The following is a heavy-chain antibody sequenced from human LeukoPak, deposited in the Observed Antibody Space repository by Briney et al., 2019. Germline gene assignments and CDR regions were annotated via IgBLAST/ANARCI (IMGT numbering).Heavy chain of an antibody. V-gene: IGHV3-30*02. J-gene: IGHJ5*02. CDR3: AKDSLHGDYYNWFDP. Sequence: TGGSLRLSCAASGFTFSSYGMHWVRQAPGKGLEWVAFIRYDGSNKYYADSVKGRFTISRDNSKNTLYLQMNSLRAEDTAVYYCAKDSLHGDYYNWFDPWGQGTLVTVSS. CDR1: GFTFSSYG. CDR2: IRYDGSNK. D-gene: IGHD4-17*01.